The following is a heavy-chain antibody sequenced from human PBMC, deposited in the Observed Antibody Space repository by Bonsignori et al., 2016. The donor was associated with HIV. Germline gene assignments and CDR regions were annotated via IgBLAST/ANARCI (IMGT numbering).Heavy chain of an antibody. CDR3: TREPAAQPGNWNSGHYFDY. J-gene: IGHJ4*02. CDR2: IRSKAYGGTT. D-gene: IGHD1-7*01. V-gene: IGHV3-49*02. Sequence: VRQMPGKGLEWVGFIRSKAYGGTTEYAASVKGRFTISRDDSKSIAYLQMNSLKTEDTAVYYCTREPAAQPGNWNSGHYFDYWGQGTLVTVSS.